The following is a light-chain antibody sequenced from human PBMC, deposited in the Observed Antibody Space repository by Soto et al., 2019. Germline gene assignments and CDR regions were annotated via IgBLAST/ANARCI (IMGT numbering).Light chain of an antibody. CDR1: SSDVGAYNS. Sequence: HSALTQPPSASGSPGQSVTISCTGTSSDVGAYNSVSWYQQHPGKAPRLMIYEVNKRPSGVPDRFFGYKSGSTASLTVSGIQAEDEAEYYCSSYAGSNNLDVVFGGGPKLNVL. J-gene: IGLJ2*01. CDR2: EVN. CDR3: SSYAGSNNLDVV. V-gene: IGLV2-8*01.